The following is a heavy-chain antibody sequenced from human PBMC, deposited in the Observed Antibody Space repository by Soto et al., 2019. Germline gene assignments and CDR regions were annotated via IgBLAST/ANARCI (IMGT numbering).Heavy chain of an antibody. V-gene: IGHV3-53*01. CDR2: IYSGGST. CDR3: ARDCSSTSCYLASMNYYYGMDV. D-gene: IGHD2-2*01. Sequence: GGSLRLSCAASGFTVSRNYMSWIRQAPGKGLEWVSVIYSGGSTYYADAVKGRSTISIDNSKNTLYLQMNSLRAEDTAVYYCARDCSSTSCYLASMNYYYGMDVWGQGTTVTVSS. CDR1: GFTVSRNY. J-gene: IGHJ6*02.